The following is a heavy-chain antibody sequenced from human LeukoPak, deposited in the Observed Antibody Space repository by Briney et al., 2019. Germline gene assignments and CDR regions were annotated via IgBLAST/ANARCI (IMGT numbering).Heavy chain of an antibody. Sequence: GGSLRLSCAASGFTFSSYSMNWVRQAPGKGLEWVSSISSSSSYIYYADSVKGRFTISRDNSKNTLYLQMNSLRAEDTAVYYCAKGGDDYGDYATYYYYFYYMDVWGKGTTVTISS. D-gene: IGHD4-17*01. CDR3: AKGGDDYGDYATYYYYFYYMDV. CDR1: GFTFSSYS. V-gene: IGHV3-21*04. J-gene: IGHJ6*03. CDR2: ISSSSSYI.